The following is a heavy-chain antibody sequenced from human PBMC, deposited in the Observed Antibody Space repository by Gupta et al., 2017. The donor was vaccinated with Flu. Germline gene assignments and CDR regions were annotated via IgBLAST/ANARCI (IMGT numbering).Heavy chain of an antibody. Sequence: QVQLQESGPGVVRPSPALSLTCTVSGGSISSSASFWTWVRQHPGKGLEWIGYIHYSGSAYYNPSLKSRVTMSVDTSKNQFFLKVTSVTAADTGVYYCARGYDRNKVGYWGQGTLVTVSS. CDR2: IHYSGSA. J-gene: IGHJ4*02. CDR3: ARGYDRNKVGY. V-gene: IGHV4-31*03. D-gene: IGHD3-22*01. CDR1: GGSISSSASF.